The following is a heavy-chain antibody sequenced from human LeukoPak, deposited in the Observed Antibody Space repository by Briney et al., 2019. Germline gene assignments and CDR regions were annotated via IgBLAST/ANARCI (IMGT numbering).Heavy chain of an antibody. CDR2: IYYSGST. CDR3: AREGLGGYYDSSGYYYDKIDY. J-gene: IGHJ4*02. Sequence: SQTLSLTCTVSGGSISSGDYYWSWIRQPPGKGLEWIGYIYYSGSTYYNPSLKSRVTISVDTSKNQFSLKLSSVTAADTAVYYCAREGLGGYYDSSGYYYDKIDYRGQGTLVTVSS. D-gene: IGHD3-22*01. V-gene: IGHV4-30-4*08. CDR1: GGSISSGDYY.